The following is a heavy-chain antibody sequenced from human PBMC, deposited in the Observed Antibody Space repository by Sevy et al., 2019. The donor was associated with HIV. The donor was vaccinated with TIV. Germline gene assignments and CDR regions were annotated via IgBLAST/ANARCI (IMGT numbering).Heavy chain of an antibody. Sequence: GGSLRLSCSASGFTFRSFSMHWVRQAPGKGLEWVANIKYDGSEIYYVDSVRGRFTISKDNARNLVYLQMNSLRAEDTALYYCVRAIVIEGSFWGQGTLVTVSS. CDR3: VRAIVIEGSF. V-gene: IGHV3-7*01. CDR2: IKYDGSEI. D-gene: IGHD2-2*01. J-gene: IGHJ4*02. CDR1: GFTFRSFS.